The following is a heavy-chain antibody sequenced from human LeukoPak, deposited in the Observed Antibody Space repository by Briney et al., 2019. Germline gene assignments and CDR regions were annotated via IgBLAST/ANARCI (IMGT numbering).Heavy chain of an antibody. CDR2: FEPADGEI. Sequence: ASVKVSCKVSGYTLTELSMHWVRQAPGKGVEWMGGFEPADGEIIYAQKFQGRVTMTEDTSTDTAFMELRSLRSEDTAVYYFATGGLYDLLDYWGQGTLVTVSS. CDR3: ATGGLYDLLDY. D-gene: IGHD3-9*01. V-gene: IGHV1-24*01. CDR1: GYTLTELS. J-gene: IGHJ4*02.